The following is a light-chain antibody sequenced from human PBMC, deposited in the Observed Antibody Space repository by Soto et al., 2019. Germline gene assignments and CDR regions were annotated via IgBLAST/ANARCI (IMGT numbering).Light chain of an antibody. CDR1: QSVSSN. CDR3: QQYINLWT. Sequence: EIVITQSPSTLSVSPGERVTLSFRASQSVSSNLAWYQQKPGQSPRLLIYGASTRATGIPARFSGSGSGTEFTLTISSLQSEDFAVYYCQQYINLWTFGQGTKVDIK. J-gene: IGKJ1*01. V-gene: IGKV3-15*01. CDR2: GAS.